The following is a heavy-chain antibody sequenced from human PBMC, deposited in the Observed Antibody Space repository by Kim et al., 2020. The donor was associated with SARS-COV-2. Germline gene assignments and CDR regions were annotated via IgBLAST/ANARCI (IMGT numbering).Heavy chain of an antibody. CDR2: NGNT. CDR3: ARGDSFDY. V-gene: IGHV1-18*01. Sequence: NGNTNYAQELQGRVTMTTDTVPSTAYMELRSLRSDDTAVYYCARGDSFDYWGQGTLVTVSS. J-gene: IGHJ4*02.